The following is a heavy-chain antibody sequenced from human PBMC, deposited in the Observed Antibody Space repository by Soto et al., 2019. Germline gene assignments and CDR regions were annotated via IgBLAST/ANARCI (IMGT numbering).Heavy chain of an antibody. J-gene: IGHJ4*02. V-gene: IGHV3-23*01. CDR2: ISGSGDST. CDR3: AKGHGSGSYTPYYFDY. D-gene: IGHD3-10*01. Sequence: PGGSLRLSCAASGFTFSSYAMSWVRQAPGKGLEWVSDISGSGDSTYYADSVKGRFTISRDNSKNTLYLQMNSLRAEDTAVYYCAKGHGSGSYTPYYFDYWGQGTLVTVSS. CDR1: GFTFSSYA.